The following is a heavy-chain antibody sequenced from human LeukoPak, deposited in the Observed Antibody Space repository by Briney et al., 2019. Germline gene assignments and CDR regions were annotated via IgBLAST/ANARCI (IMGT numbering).Heavy chain of an antibody. CDR1: GGTFSSYA. D-gene: IGHD1-26*01. Sequence: VASVTVSCKASGGTFSSYAISWVRQAPGQGLEWMGGIIPIFGTANYAQKFQGRVTITADESTSTAYMELSSLRSEDTAVYYCAMKTTSGSYGDYYYYYGMDVWGQGTTVTVSS. CDR2: IIPIFGTA. J-gene: IGHJ6*02. CDR3: AMKTTSGSYGDYYYYYGMDV. V-gene: IGHV1-69*13.